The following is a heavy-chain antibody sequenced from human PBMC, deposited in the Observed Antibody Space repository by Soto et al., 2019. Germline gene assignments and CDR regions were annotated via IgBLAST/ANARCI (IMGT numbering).Heavy chain of an antibody. D-gene: IGHD3-9*01. CDR2: INPMFNST. CDR3: ARQIFAADY. CDR1: GGTFDHAA. Sequence: QVQLVQSGAEVKKPGYSVKVSCEAPGGTFDHAAITWVRQAPGQGLEWVGGINPMFNSTHYAQKVQGRVTITADAVTSTAFMELRGLTSDDTAVYYCARQIFAADYWGQGTLLVVSS. V-gene: IGHV1-69*01. J-gene: IGHJ4*02.